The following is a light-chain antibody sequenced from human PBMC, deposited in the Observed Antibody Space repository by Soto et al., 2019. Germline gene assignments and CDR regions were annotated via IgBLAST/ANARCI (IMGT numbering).Light chain of an antibody. CDR1: SSNIGDNT. CDR2: SNN. CDR3: AAWDDSLNGHVV. V-gene: IGLV1-44*01. Sequence: QSVLTQPPSASGTPGQRVTISCSGSSSNIGDNTVNWYQQLPGTAPKLLIYSNNQRPSGVPDRFSGSKSGTSASLAISGLRSEDEADYYGAAWDDSLNGHVVFGGGTKLTVL. J-gene: IGLJ2*01.